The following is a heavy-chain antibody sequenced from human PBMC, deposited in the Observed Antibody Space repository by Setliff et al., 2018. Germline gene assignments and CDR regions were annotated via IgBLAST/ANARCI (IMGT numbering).Heavy chain of an antibody. CDR2: IYFSGST. CDR3: ARHVGPADRADYFQH. Sequence: SETLSLTCNVSGGAIGNNIYYWGWIRRPPGKGLEWIGSIYFSGSTYYNPSLKSRVSMSVDSSKNQFSLNLNSVTAADTGVYYCARHVGPADRADYFQHWGQGTLVTVSS. J-gene: IGHJ1*01. V-gene: IGHV4-39*01. CDR1: GGAIGNNIYY.